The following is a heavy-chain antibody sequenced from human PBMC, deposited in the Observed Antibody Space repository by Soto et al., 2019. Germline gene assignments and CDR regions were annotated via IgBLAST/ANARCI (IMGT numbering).Heavy chain of an antibody. Sequence: SETLSLTCTVSGGSISSSSYYWGWIRQPPGKGLEWIGSIYYSGSTYYNPSLKSRVTISVDTSKNQFSLKLSSVTAADTAVYYCARKAVAGIVYWGQGTLVTVSS. CDR1: GGSISSSSYY. CDR3: ARKAVAGIVY. D-gene: IGHD6-19*01. V-gene: IGHV4-39*01. CDR2: IYYSGST. J-gene: IGHJ4*02.